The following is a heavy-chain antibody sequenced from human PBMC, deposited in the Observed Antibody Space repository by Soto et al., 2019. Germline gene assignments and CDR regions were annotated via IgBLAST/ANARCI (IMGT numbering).Heavy chain of an antibody. Sequence: QVQLQESGPGLVKPSGTLSLTCAVSGGSISSSNWWSWVRQPPGKGLEWIGEIYHSGSTNYNPSLRSRVTLSVDKSKTQCCLQLSSVSAADTAVYYCARGISGGRHFDYWGQGTLVTVSS. D-gene: IGHD2-15*01. V-gene: IGHV4-4*02. J-gene: IGHJ4*02. CDR1: GGSISSSNW. CDR2: IYHSGST. CDR3: ARGISGGRHFDY.